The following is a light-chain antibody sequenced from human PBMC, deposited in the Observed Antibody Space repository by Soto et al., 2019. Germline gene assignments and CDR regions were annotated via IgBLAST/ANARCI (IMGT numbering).Light chain of an antibody. J-gene: IGLJ2*01. CDR2: EVS. V-gene: IGLV2-8*01. Sequence: QSALTQPPSASGSPGQSVTISCTGTSSDVGGYNYVSWYQQHPGKAPKLMIYEVSKRPSGVPDRFSGSKSGITASLTVSGLQAEDEADYYCSSYAGSNSYVVFGGGTKLTVL. CDR3: SSYAGSNSYVV. CDR1: SSDVGGYNY.